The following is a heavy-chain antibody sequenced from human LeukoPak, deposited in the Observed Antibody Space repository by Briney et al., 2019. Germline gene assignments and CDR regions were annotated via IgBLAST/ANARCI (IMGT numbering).Heavy chain of an antibody. J-gene: IGHJ4*02. CDR2: ISYGGSKK. D-gene: IGHD6-25*01. CDR1: GFTFSSYG. Sequence: GGSLRLSCAASGFTFSSYGMHWVRQAPGKGLEWVSVISYGGSKKYYADSVKGRFTISRDNSKNTLYLQMNSLRAENTAVYYCAVDMCKSSGYYFDYWGQGTLVTVSS. CDR3: AVDMCKSSGYYFDY. V-gene: IGHV3-30*03.